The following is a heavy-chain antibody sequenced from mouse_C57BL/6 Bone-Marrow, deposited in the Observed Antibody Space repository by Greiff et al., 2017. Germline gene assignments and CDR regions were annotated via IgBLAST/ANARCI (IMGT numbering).Heavy chain of an antibody. D-gene: IGHD2-2*01. CDR1: GYTFTGYW. CDR2: ILPGSGST. V-gene: IGHV1-9*01. J-gene: IGHJ4*01. CDR3: ARWGYPYYYAMDY. Sequence: QVQLKESGAELMKPGASVKLSCKATGYTFTGYWIEWVKQRPGHGLEWIGEILPGSGSTNYNEKFKGKATFTADTSANTAYMQLSSLTTEESAIYYCARWGYPYYYAMDYWGQGTSVTVSS.